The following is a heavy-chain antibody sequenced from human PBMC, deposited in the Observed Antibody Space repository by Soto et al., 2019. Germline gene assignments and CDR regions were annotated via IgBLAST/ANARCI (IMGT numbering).Heavy chain of an antibody. Sequence: QVHLVQSGAEVKKPGASVKVSCKGSGYTFTSYGITWVRQAPGQGLEWMGWISAHNGNTNYAQKLQGRVTVTRDTSSTTAYMELMSLRSDYTAVYYCARGRYGEYWGQGALVTVSS. J-gene: IGHJ4*02. CDR3: ARGRYGEY. D-gene: IGHD3-10*01. CDR1: GYTFTSYG. V-gene: IGHV1-18*01. CDR2: ISAHNGNT.